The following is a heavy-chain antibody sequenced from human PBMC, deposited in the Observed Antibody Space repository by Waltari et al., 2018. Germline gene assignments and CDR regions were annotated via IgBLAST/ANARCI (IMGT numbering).Heavy chain of an antibody. V-gene: IGHV3-9*01. CDR2: INWNSGGI. J-gene: IGHJ4*02. CDR1: GFTFYDFA. Sequence: EVQLVESGGGLVQPGRSLRLSCAASGFTFYDFAMHWVRQAPAKGLEWVSTINWNSGGIAYADSVKGRFTISRDNAKNSLYLQMNSLRAEDTALYYCAKDEGAVAGSGWVDYWGQGTLVTVSS. CDR3: AKDEGAVAGSGWVDY. D-gene: IGHD6-19*01.